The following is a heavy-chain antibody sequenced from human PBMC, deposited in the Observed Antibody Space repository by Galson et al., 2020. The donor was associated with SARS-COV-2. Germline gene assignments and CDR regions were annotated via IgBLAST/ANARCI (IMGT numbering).Heavy chain of an antibody. V-gene: IGHV4-34*01. J-gene: IGHJ6*03. CDR2: INFGGHT. Sequence: SKNLSITFAVYAGTFRGCSWTWVHQAPGRGLEWIGEINFGGHTQYNPSLRSRFTLSVDTSQNQFSLKMRSVSASDTALYCCERGRQGVVPSPVLGLGPFYSYYYMDVWGRGTTVIVSS. CDR1: AGTFRGCS. D-gene: IGHD3-16*01. CDR3: ERGRQGVVPSPVLGLGPFYSYYYMDV.